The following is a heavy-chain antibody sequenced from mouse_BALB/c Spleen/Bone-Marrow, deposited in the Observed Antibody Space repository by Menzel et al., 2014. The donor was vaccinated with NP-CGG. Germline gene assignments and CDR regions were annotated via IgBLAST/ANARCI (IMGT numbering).Heavy chain of an antibody. V-gene: IGHV2-9*02. CDR2: IWAGGST. CDR1: GFSLTSYG. J-gene: IGHJ4*01. CDR3: ARDREYGYYYAMDY. D-gene: IGHD2-2*01. Sequence: VKLQESGPGLVSPSQSLSITCTVSGFSLTSYGLHWVRQPPGKGLEWLGVIWAGGSTNYNSALMSRLSISKDNSKSQIFLKMNSLQTDDTAMYYCARDREYGYYYAMDYWGQGTSVTVSS.